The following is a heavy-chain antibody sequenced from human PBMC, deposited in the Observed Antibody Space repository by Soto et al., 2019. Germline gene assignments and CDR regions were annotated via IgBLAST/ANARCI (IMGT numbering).Heavy chain of an antibody. D-gene: IGHD3-22*01. V-gene: IGHV3-23*01. J-gene: IGHJ4*02. CDR1: GFTFSSYA. CDR3: ATPPPYYYDSSGYYPGVDY. Sequence: EVQLLESGGRLVQPGGSLRLSCAASGFTFSSYAMSWVRQAPGKGLEWVSAISGSGGSTYYADSVKGRFTISRDNSKNTLYLQMNSLRAEDTAVYYCATPPPYYYDSSGYYPGVDYWGQGTLVTVSS. CDR2: ISGSGGST.